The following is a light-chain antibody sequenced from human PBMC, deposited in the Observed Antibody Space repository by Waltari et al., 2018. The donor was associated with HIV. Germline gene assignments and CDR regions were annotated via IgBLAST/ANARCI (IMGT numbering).Light chain of an antibody. CDR2: DNT. J-gene: IGLJ3*02. V-gene: IGLV1-40*01. CDR3: QSYDRSLSVWV. Sequence: SCTGSSSNTGAGYDVHWYQQLPGTAPRLLIYDNTIRPSGVPDRFSGSKSGTSASLAIAGLQDEDEAVYYCQSYDRSLSVWVFGGGTKVTVL. CDR1: SSNTGAGYD.